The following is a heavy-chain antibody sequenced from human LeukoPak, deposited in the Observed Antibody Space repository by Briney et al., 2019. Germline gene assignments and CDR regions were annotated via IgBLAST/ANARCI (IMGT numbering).Heavy chain of an antibody. CDR2: ISSSSSYI. D-gene: IGHD3-22*01. CDR3: ARRASLYYYDSSGYYYFFDY. J-gene: IGHJ4*02. CDR1: GFTFSSYS. Sequence: GGSLRLSCAASGFTFSSYSMNWVRQAPGKGLEWVSSISSSSSYIYYADSVKGRFTTSRDNAKNSLYLQMNSLRAEDTAEYYCARRASLYYYDSSGYYYFFDYWGQGTLVTVSS. V-gene: IGHV3-21*01.